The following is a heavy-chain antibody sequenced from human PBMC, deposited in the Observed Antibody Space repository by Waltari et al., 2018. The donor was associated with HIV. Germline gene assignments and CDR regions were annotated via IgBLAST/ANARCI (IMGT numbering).Heavy chain of an antibody. CDR3: ARDNWNDYYYYGMDV. V-gene: IGHV1-18*01. J-gene: IGHJ6*02. CDR1: GYTFTRFG. D-gene: IGHD1-1*01. Sequence: QVQLVQSGAEVKKPGASVKVSCKASGYTFTRFGISWVRQDPGQGLEWMGWISAYNGNTNYAQKLQGRVTMTTDTSTSTAYMELRSLRSDDTAVFYCARDNWNDYYYYGMDVWGQGTTVTVSS. CDR2: ISAYNGNT.